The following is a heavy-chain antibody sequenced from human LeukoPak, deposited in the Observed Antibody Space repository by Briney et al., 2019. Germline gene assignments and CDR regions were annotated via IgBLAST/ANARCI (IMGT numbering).Heavy chain of an antibody. Sequence: SETLSLTCTVSGGSISSGSYYWSWIRQPAGRGLEWIGRIYTSGSTNYNPSLKSRVTISVDTSKNQFSLKLSSVTAADTAVYYCARGSTWGQGTLVTVSS. CDR3: ARGST. V-gene: IGHV4-61*02. CDR2: IYTSGST. J-gene: IGHJ5*02. CDR1: GGSISSGSYY.